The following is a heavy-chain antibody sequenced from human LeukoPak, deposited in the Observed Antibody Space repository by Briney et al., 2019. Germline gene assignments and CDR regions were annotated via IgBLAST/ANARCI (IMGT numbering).Heavy chain of an antibody. Sequence: PGGSLRLSCAASRFTVSSNYMSWVRQAPGKGLEWVSVIYSAGSTYYADSVKGRFTISRDNSKNTLYLQMNSLRAEDTAVYYCARGWYSSGWYEYYFDYWGQGTLVTVSS. D-gene: IGHD6-19*01. CDR1: RFTVSSNY. CDR2: IYSAGST. V-gene: IGHV3-53*01. CDR3: ARGWYSSGWYEYYFDY. J-gene: IGHJ4*02.